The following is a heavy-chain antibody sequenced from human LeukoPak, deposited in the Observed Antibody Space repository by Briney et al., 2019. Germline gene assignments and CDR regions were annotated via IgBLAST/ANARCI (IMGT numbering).Heavy chain of an antibody. Sequence: SETLSLTCTVSGGSISSYYWSWIRQPPGKGLEWIGYIYYSGSTNYNPSLNSRVTISVDTSKNQYSLKLSYVNAADLAAYYCARGAAAYCSSTSCYTRFRFDTWGQGTLVTVSS. CDR1: GGSISSYY. J-gene: IGHJ5*02. CDR3: ARGAAAYCSSTSCYTRFRFDT. CDR2: IYYSGST. V-gene: IGHV4-59*12. D-gene: IGHD2-2*02.